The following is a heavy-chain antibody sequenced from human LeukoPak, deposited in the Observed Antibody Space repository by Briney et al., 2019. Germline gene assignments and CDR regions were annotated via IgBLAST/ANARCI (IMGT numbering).Heavy chain of an antibody. J-gene: IGHJ4*02. Sequence: GGSLRLSCAASGFTFSSYAMSWVRQAPGKGLEWVSAISGSGGSTYYADSVKGRVTISRDNSKNTLYLQMNSLRAEDTAVYYCAKKGIAAAGPYYFDYWGQGTLVTVSS. CDR1: GFTFSSYA. CDR3: AKKGIAAAGPYYFDY. V-gene: IGHV3-23*01. CDR2: ISGSGGST. D-gene: IGHD6-13*01.